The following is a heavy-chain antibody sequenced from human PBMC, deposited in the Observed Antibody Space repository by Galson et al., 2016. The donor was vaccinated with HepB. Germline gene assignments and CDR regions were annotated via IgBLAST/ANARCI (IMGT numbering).Heavy chain of an antibody. Sequence: SLRLSCAASGFTFGDYCMPWVRQAPGKGLEWVSLISWDGDITYYAESVEGRFTVSRDNCKSSLYLQLNDQRTDDTALYYCTKEGDGSGTFCDFWGQGTLVTVSS. V-gene: IGHV3-43*01. J-gene: IGHJ4*02. CDR3: TKEGDGSGTFCDF. CDR1: GFTFGDYC. CDR2: ISWDGDIT. D-gene: IGHD3-10*01.